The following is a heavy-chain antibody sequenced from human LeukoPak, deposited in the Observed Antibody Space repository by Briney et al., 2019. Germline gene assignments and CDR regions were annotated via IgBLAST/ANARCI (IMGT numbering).Heavy chain of an antibody. Sequence: GGSLRLSCAASGFTFSSCSMNWVRQAPGKGLEWVSSISSSGSYIYYADSVKGRFTVSRDNAKNSLYLQMNSLRAEDTAVYYCARGRSIVVVPAAKGDAFDIWGQGSMVTVSS. V-gene: IGHV3-21*01. J-gene: IGHJ3*02. D-gene: IGHD2-2*01. CDR3: ARGRSIVVVPAAKGDAFDI. CDR2: ISSSGSYI. CDR1: GFTFSSCS.